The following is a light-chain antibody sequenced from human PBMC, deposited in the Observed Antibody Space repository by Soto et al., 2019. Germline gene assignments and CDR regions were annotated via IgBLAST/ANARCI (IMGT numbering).Light chain of an antibody. V-gene: IGKV3D-20*01. CDR2: DAS. J-gene: IGKJ3*01. Sequence: EIVLTQSPATLSLSPGERATLSCGASQSVSSSYLAWYQQKPGLAPRLLIYDASSRATGIPDRFSGSGSGTDFTLTISRLEPEDFAVYYCQQYNNWPLFTFGPGTKVDIK. CDR1: QSVSSSY. CDR3: QQYNNWPLFT.